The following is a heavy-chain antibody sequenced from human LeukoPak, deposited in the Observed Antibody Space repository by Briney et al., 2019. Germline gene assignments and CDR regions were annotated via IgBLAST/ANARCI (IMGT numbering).Heavy chain of an antibody. CDR1: GFTFSNAW. D-gene: IGHD5-18*01. Sequence: GGSLRLSCAASGFTFSNAWMSWVRQAPGKGLEWVGRIKSKTDGGTTDYAAPVKGRFTISRDDSKNTLYLQMNSPETEDTAVYYCTTVDTAMVSRRAFDIWGQGTMVTVSS. CDR3: TTVDTAMVSRRAFDI. J-gene: IGHJ3*02. CDR2: IKSKTDGGTT. V-gene: IGHV3-15*01.